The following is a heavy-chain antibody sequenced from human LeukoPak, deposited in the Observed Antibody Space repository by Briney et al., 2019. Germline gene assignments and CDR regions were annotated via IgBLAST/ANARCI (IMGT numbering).Heavy chain of an antibody. CDR2: IYYSGST. V-gene: IGHV4-39*07. J-gene: IGHJ6*03. CDR3: ARGILWFGELSGDYYYYMDV. CDR1: GGSISSSSYY. D-gene: IGHD3-10*01. Sequence: PSETLSLTCTVSGGSISSSSYYWGWIRQPPGKGLEWIGSIYYSGSTYYNPSLKSRVTISVDTSKNQFSLKLSSVTAAATAVYYCARGILWFGELSGDYYYYMDVWGKGTTVTVSS.